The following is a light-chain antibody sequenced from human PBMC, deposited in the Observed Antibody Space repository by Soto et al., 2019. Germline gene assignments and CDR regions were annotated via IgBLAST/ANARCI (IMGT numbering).Light chain of an antibody. CDR1: RSVSSNY. V-gene: IGKV3-20*01. J-gene: IGKJ5*01. Sequence: VLPESPGTLSLSPGERATLSCRASRSVSSNYLGWYQQKPGQAPRLLIYAVSTRATGIPDRFSGSGSGTDFTLTISRLEPEDSALYFCQQYRPSPAISFGQGTRLDIK. CDR3: QQYRPSPAIS. CDR2: AVS.